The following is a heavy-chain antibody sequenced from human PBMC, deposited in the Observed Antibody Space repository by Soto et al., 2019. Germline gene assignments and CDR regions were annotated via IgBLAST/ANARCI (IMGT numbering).Heavy chain of an antibody. CDR3: ARASDSTWYNWLDP. CDR2: IIPIFGTT. Sequence: QVQLVQSGAEVKKPGSSVKISCKTSGGNFSRNGISWVRQAPGQGLEWMGGIIPIFGTTNYAHKFRGRVTVTADESTGTVYMVMNSLRSEDTAVYYCARASDSTWYNWLDPWGQGTLVTVSS. J-gene: IGHJ5*02. D-gene: IGHD6-13*01. V-gene: IGHV1-69*01. CDR1: GGNFSRNG.